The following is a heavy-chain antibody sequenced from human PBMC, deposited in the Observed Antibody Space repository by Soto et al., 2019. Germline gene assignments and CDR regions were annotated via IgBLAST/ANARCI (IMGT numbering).Heavy chain of an antibody. CDR2: IYYSGST. CDR1: GGSISSYY. V-gene: IGHV4-59*01. J-gene: IGHJ6*02. CDR3: ERKYYDFWSGQFYGMDV. Sequence: PSETLSLTCTVSGGSISSYYWSWIRQPPGKGLEWIGYIYYSGSTNYNPSLKSRVTISVDTSKNQFSLKLSSVTAADTAVYYCERKYYDFWSGQFYGMDVWGQGTTVTVS. D-gene: IGHD3-3*01.